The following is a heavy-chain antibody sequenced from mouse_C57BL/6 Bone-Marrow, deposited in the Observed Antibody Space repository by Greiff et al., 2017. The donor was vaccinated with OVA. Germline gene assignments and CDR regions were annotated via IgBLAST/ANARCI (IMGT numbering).Heavy chain of an antibody. CDR1: GFTFSSYA. J-gene: IGHJ3*01. Sequence: EVMLVESGGGLVKPGGSLKLSCAASGFTFSSYAMSWVRQTPEKRLEWVATISDGGSYTYYPDNVKGRFTISRDNAKNNLYLQMSHLKSEDTAMYYCARVDCSLAYWGQGTLVTVSA. CDR2: ISDGGSYT. V-gene: IGHV5-4*03. CDR3: ARVDCSLAY.